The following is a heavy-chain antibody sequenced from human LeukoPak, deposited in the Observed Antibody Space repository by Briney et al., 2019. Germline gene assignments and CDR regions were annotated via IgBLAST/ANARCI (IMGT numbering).Heavy chain of an antibody. CDR1: GGSISSSSYY. CDR2: IYYSGST. J-gene: IGHJ4*02. Sequence: SETLSLTCTVSGGSISSSSYYWSWIRQPPGKGLEWIGYIYYSGSTSYNPSLQSRVTISVDMSKNQFSLKLSTVTAADTAVYYCARAARGPIRYFDYWGQGALVTVSS. CDR3: ARAARGPIRYFDY. D-gene: IGHD3-9*01. V-gene: IGHV4-61*01.